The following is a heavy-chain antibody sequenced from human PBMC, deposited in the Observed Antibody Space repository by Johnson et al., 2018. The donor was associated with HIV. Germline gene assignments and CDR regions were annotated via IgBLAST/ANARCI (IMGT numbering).Heavy chain of an antibody. D-gene: IGHD2-8*02. V-gene: IGHV3-20*04. CDR2: INWNGGST. J-gene: IGHJ3*02. CDR3: ARGGGIVLVVYAMGHDAFDI. CDR1: GFTFDDYG. Sequence: EKLVESGGGVVRPGGSLRLSCAASGFTFDDYGMSWVRQAPGKGLEWVPGINWNGGSTGYADSVKGRFTISRANAKNSLSLKMNSLRAEDTALYYCARGGGIVLVVYAMGHDAFDIWGQGTMVTVSS.